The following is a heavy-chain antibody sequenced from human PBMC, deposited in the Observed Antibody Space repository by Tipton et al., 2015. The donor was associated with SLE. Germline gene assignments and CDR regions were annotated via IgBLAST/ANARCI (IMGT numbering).Heavy chain of an antibody. CDR3: ARHYFEYSRSPGYFDY. CDR1: GGSISSSSYY. D-gene: IGHD6-6*01. CDR2: IYSSGGT. V-gene: IGHV4-39*01. Sequence: TLSLTCTVSGGSISSSSYYWGWIRQPPGKGLEWIGSIYSSGGTYYNPSLKSRVTISVDTSTNQFSLKLSSVTAADTAVYYCARHYFEYSRSPGYFDYWGQGTLVTVSS. J-gene: IGHJ4*02.